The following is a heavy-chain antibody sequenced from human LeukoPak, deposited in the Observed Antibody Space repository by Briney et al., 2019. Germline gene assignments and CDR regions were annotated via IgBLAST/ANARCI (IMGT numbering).Heavy chain of an antibody. D-gene: IGHD3-10*01. CDR3: ARVEGSYSWFDP. J-gene: IGHJ5*02. CDR1: GGSISSGGYS. CDR2: IYHSGST. Sequence: PSGTLSLTCAVSGGSISSGGYSWSWIRQPPGKGLEWIGYIYHSGSTYYNPSLKSRVTISVDRSKNQFSLKLSSVTAADTAVYYCARVEGSYSWFDPWGQGTLVTVSS. V-gene: IGHV4-30-2*01.